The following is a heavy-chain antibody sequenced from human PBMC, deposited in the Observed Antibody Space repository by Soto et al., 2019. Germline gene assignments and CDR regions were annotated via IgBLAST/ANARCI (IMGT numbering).Heavy chain of an antibody. CDR2: IKSKTDGGTT. J-gene: IGHJ4*02. CDR3: TTEYYYDSSGYRLGGDY. D-gene: IGHD3-22*01. Sequence: GGSLRLSCAASGFTFSNAWMNWVRQAPGKGLEWVGRIKSKTDGGTTDYAAPVKGRFTISRDDSKNTLYLQMNSLKTEDTAVYYCTTEYYYDSSGYRLGGDYWGQGTLVTVSS. V-gene: IGHV3-15*07. CDR1: GFTFSNAW.